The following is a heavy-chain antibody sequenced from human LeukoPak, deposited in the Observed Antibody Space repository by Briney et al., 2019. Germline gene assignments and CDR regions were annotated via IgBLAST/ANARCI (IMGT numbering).Heavy chain of an antibody. V-gene: IGHV3-30*03. Sequence: PGGSLRLSCAASGFTFSSYGMHWVRQAPGKGLEWVAVISYDGSNKYYADSVKGRFTISRDNSKNTLYLQMNSLRAEDSTVYYCASSIMIMFGALDFWGQGTLVTVSS. CDR3: ASSIMIMFGALDF. CDR1: GFTFSSYG. CDR2: ISYDGSNK. D-gene: IGHD3-16*01. J-gene: IGHJ4*02.